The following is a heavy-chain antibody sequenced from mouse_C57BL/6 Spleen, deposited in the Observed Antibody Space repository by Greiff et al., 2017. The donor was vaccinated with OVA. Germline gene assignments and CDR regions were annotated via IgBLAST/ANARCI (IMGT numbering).Heavy chain of an antibody. D-gene: IGHD2-1*01. V-gene: IGHV14-3*01. CDR3: AMRGYGNSWFAY. Sequence: EVQLQQSVAELVRPGASVKLSCTASGFNIKNYYMNWVKQRPEQGLEWIGRIDPENGNTKYAPKFQGKATLTADTSSNTAYLHLSSLTSEDTAIYCCAMRGYGNSWFAYWGQGTLVTVSA. J-gene: IGHJ3*01. CDR1: GFNIKNYY. CDR2: IDPENGNT.